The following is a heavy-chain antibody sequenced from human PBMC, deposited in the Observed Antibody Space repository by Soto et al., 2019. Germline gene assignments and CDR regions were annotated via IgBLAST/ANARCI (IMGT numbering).Heavy chain of an antibody. CDR1: GGTFSDFA. CDR2: IVPRFGSP. D-gene: IGHD3-16*01. J-gene: IGHJ6*02. V-gene: IGHV1-69*06. CDR3: ARDLIQLRLGKYTFNGMDV. Sequence: QVQLVQSGAEMRKPGSSLRVSCKASGGTFSDFAFSWVRQAPGQGLEWMGGIVPRFGSPNYAQKFGGSVTISADTSTSTVYMEVSSLRFDDTAVYSCARDLIQLRLGKYTFNGMDVWGQGTTITVSS.